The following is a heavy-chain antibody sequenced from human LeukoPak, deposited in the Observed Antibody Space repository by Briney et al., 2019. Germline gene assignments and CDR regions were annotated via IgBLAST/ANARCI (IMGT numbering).Heavy chain of an antibody. CDR3: ARDDGGNSSAFDI. V-gene: IGHV4-61*01. CDR1: GGSVSSGSYY. D-gene: IGHD4-23*01. J-gene: IGHJ3*02. Sequence: SETLSLTCTVSGGSVSSGSYYWSWIRQPPGKGLEWIGYIYYSGSTNYNPSLKSRVTISVDTSKNQFSLKLSSVTAADTAVYYCARDDGGNSSAFDIWGQGTMVTASS. CDR2: IYYSGST.